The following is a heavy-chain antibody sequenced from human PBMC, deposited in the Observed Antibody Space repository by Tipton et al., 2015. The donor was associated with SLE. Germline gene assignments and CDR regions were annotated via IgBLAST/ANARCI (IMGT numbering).Heavy chain of an antibody. J-gene: IGHJ3*02. CDR2: IYPGDSDT. CDR3: ARHEPYGGNEAFDI. V-gene: IGHV5-51*03. D-gene: IGHD4-23*01. Sequence: VQLVQSGAEVKKPGESLKISCKGSGYSFTSYWIGCVRQMPGKGLEWMGIIYPGDSDTRYSPSFQGQVTISADKSISTAYLQWSSLKPSDPAMYDCARHEPYGGNEAFDIWGQGPMVPVSS. CDR1: GYSFTSYW.